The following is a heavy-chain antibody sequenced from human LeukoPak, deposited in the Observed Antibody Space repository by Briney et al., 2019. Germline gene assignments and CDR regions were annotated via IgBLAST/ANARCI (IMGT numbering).Heavy chain of an antibody. CDR2: ITGSGSTI. CDR3: ARPTSSGWYSH. CDR1: GFTFSDYN. V-gene: IGHV3-48*01. Sequence: GGSLRLSCAAAGFTFSDYNMNWVRQAPGKGLEWVSYITGSGSTIFYADSVKGRFTISRDNVKNSLYLQMNSLRAEDTAVYYCARPTSSGWYSHWGQGTVVTVSS. J-gene: IGHJ4*03. D-gene: IGHD6-19*01.